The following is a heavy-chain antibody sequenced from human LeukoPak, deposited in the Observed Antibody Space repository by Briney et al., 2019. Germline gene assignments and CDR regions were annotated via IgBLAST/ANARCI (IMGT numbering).Heavy chain of an antibody. D-gene: IGHD4-23*01. J-gene: IGHJ3*02. CDR1: GYRFTTFW. V-gene: IGHV5-51*01. Sequence: TGESLKISCKASGYRFTTFWIGWVRQMPGKGLEWMGIIYPGDSDTRYSPSFQGQVTISADKSISTAYLQWSSLKASDTAMYYCARPPVGSSTVAAAAFDIWGQGTMVTVSS. CDR2: IYPGDSDT. CDR3: ARPPVGSSTVAAAAFDI.